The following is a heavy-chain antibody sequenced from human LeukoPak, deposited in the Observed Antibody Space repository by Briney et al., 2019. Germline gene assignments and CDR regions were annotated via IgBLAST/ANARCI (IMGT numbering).Heavy chain of an antibody. CDR1: GFTFNSYA. V-gene: IGHV3-23*01. CDR3: VKTTAGNSSGRNHGWPVDY. D-gene: IGHD6-19*01. Sequence: PGGSLRLSCAASGFTFNSYAMTWVRQAPGKGLEWVSHVRGSGGIIYYADSVKGRFTIFRDNSKNTLYLQMNSLRAEDTAVYYCVKTTAGNSSGRNHGWPVDYWGQGTLVTVSS. CDR2: VRGSGGII. J-gene: IGHJ4*02.